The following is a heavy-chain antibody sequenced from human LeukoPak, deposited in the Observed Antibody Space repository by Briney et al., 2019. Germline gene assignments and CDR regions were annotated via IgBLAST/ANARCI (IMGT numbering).Heavy chain of an antibody. Sequence: GGFLRLSCAASGFTFSSYAMHWVRQAPGKGLEWVAVISYDGSNKYYADSVKGRFTISRDNAKNSLYLQMNSLRAEDTAVYYCARDRVVVAATLSYFDYWGQGTLVTVSS. CDR1: GFTFSSYA. J-gene: IGHJ4*02. D-gene: IGHD2-15*01. CDR2: ISYDGSNK. V-gene: IGHV3-30-3*01. CDR3: ARDRVVVAATLSYFDY.